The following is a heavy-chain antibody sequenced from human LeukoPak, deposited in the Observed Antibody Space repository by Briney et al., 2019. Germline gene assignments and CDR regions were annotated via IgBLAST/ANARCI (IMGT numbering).Heavy chain of an antibody. Sequence: NSSETLSLTCTVSGGSISSSSYYWGWIRQPPGKGLEWIGSIYYSGSTYYNPSLKSRVTISVDTSKNQFSLKLSSVTAADTAVYYCARRWEGSWSFSAFDIWGQGTMVTVSS. CDR3: ARRWEGSWSFSAFDI. V-gene: IGHV4-39*01. J-gene: IGHJ3*02. D-gene: IGHD6-13*01. CDR1: GGSISSSSYY. CDR2: IYYSGST.